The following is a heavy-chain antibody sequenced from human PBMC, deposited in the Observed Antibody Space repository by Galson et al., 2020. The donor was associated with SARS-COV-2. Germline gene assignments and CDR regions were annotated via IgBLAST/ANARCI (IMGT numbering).Heavy chain of an antibody. V-gene: IGHV4-38-2*01. CDR2: IYHSGNT. Sequence: TLSLTCAVSGYSISSGYHWGWIRQPPGKGLECIGSIYHSGNTYYNPSLESRVTISVDTSKNQFSLKLRSVTAADTAVYYCARGNEFRPYSAFKNWGQGILVTGSS. CDR1: GYSISSGYH. D-gene: IGHD1-26*01. J-gene: IGHJ4*02. CDR3: ARGNEFRPYSAFKN.